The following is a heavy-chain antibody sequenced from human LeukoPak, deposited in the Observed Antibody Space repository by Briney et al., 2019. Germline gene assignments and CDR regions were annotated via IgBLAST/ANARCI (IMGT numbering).Heavy chain of an antibody. V-gene: IGHV4-59*01. CDR3: ARESGSYLWRSWLNP. D-gene: IGHD3-16*01. J-gene: IGHJ5*02. CDR2: IYNSGNT. Sequence: SETLSLTCTVSGGSTNYWTWIRQPPGKGLEWIGNIYNSGNTNYNPSLKSRVTISINTSKNQFSLKVISVTAADTAIYYCARESGSYLWRSWLNPWGQGTLVTVSS. CDR1: GGSTNY.